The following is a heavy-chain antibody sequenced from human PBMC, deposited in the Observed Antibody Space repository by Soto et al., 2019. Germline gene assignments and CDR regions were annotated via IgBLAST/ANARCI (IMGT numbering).Heavy chain of an antibody. J-gene: IGHJ4*02. CDR2: IKSKTDGGTT. CDR3: TTSKFRYCSSTSCYYDY. Sequence: GGSLRLSCAASGFTFSNAWMIWVRQAPGKGLEWVGRIKSKTDGGTTDYAAPVKGRFTISRDDSKNTLYLQMNSLKTEDTAVYYCTTSKFRYCSSTSCYYDYWGQGTLVTVSS. V-gene: IGHV3-15*01. D-gene: IGHD2-2*01. CDR1: GFTFSNAW.